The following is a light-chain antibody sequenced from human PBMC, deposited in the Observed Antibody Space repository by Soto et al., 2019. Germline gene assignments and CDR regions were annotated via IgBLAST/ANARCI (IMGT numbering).Light chain of an antibody. J-gene: IGKJ4*01. CDR1: QGISTY. Sequence: DIHLTQSPSFLSASVGDRVTITCRASQGISTYLAWYQQKPGKAPDLLIYAASTLQSGVPSRFSGTGSGTEFTLTIISLQPEDFATYYCQQLNSYPLTFGGGTKVEIK. V-gene: IGKV1-9*01. CDR3: QQLNSYPLT. CDR2: AAS.